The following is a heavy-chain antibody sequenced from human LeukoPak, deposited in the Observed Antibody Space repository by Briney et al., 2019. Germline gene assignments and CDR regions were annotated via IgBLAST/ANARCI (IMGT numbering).Heavy chain of an antibody. D-gene: IGHD1-26*01. CDR1: GGSISGHY. J-gene: IGHJ4*02. Sequence: PSETLSLTCTVSGGSISGHYWNWIRQPPGRGLEWIAYIHSTGRTNYNPSLKSRVTILVDTPKNQFSLQLRSVTAADTAVYYCVRTTPGGSGDYWGQGTLVTVSS. V-gene: IGHV4-59*11. CDR2: IHSTGRT. CDR3: VRTTPGGSGDY.